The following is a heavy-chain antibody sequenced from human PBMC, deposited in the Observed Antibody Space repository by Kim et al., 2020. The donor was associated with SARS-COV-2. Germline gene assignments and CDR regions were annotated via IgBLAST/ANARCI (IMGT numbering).Heavy chain of an antibody. CDR3: ARNMGFCSGGSCYWAY. V-gene: IGHV4-59*04. J-gene: IGHJ4*02. Sequence: PALKSRVTMSVDRSKNQFSLKLSSVTAADTAVYYCARNMGFCSGGSCYWAYWGQGTLVTVSS. D-gene: IGHD2-15*01.